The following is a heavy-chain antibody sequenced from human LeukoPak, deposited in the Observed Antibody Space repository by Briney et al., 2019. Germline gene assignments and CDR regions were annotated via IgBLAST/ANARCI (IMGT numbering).Heavy chain of an antibody. Sequence: GGSLRLSCAASGFTVSSNYMSWVRQAPGKGLEWVSVIYSGGSTYYADSVKGRFTISRDNSKNTLYLQMNSLRAEDTAVYYCARGGRYDFWSGYYTGQFGNWFDPWGQGTLVTVSS. CDR3: ARGGRYDFWSGYYTGQFGNWFDP. J-gene: IGHJ5*02. CDR1: GFTVSSNY. V-gene: IGHV3-66*01. D-gene: IGHD3-3*01. CDR2: IYSGGST.